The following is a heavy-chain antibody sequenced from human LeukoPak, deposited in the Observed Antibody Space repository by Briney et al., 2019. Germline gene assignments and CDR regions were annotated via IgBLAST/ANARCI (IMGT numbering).Heavy chain of an antibody. V-gene: IGHV4-39*07. CDR2: IYYSGST. CDR3: AGEPLAARRAPGAFDI. J-gene: IGHJ3*02. Sequence: PSETLSLTCTVSGGSISSSSYYWGWIRQPPGKGLEWIGSIYYSGSTYYNPSLKSRVTISVDTSKNQFSLKLSSVTAADTAVYYCAGEPLAARRAPGAFDIWGQGTMVTVSS. CDR1: GGSISSSSYY. D-gene: IGHD6-6*01.